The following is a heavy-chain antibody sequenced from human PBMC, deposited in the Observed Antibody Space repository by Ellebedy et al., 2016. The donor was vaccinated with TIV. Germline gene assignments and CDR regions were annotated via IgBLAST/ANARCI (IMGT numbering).Heavy chain of an antibody. J-gene: IGHJ4*02. Sequence: LRLSXTVSGGSISSGGYYWSWIRQHPGKGLEWIGYIYYSGSTYYNPSLKSRVTISVDTSKNQFSLKLSSVTAADTAVYYCARGGGHDYGGLWGQGTLVTVSS. CDR1: GGSISSGGYY. V-gene: IGHV4-31*03. D-gene: IGHD4-17*01. CDR3: ARGGGHDYGGL. CDR2: IYYSGST.